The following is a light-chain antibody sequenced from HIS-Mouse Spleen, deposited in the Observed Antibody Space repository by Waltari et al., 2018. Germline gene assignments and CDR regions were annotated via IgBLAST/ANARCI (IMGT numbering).Light chain of an antibody. CDR3: SSYTSSSTLV. J-gene: IGLJ3*02. CDR1: SSDVGGYNY. V-gene: IGLV2-14*01. CDR2: EFS. Sequence: QSALTQPASVSGSPGQSITISCTGTSSDVGGYNYVSWYQQHPGKAPKCMIYEFSTRPSGVSNRVSGSKSGNTASLTISGLQAEDEADYYCSSYTSSSTLVFGGGTKLTVL.